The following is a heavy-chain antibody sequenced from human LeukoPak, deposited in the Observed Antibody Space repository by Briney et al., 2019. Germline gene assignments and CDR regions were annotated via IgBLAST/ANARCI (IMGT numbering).Heavy chain of an antibody. CDR2: ISSSSSYI. Sequence: PGGSLRLSCAASGFTFSSYSMNWVRQAPGKGLEWVSSISSSSSYIYYADSVKGRFTISRDNAKNSLYLQMNSLRAEDTAVYYCASVSGSYSHAFDIWGQGTMVTVSS. D-gene: IGHD1-26*01. J-gene: IGHJ3*02. V-gene: IGHV3-21*01. CDR3: ASVSGSYSHAFDI. CDR1: GFTFSSYS.